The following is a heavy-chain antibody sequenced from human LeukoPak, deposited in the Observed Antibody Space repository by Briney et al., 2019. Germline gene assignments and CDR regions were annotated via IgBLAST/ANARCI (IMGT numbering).Heavy chain of an antibody. CDR1: VGTFSSYA. CDR2: INPNSGDT. D-gene: IGHD2-15*01. CDR3: ARRECSGGSCYSAGFDY. J-gene: IGHJ4*02. Sequence: ASVKVSCKGSVGTFSSYAISWVRQAPRQGLEWMGWINPNSGDTSYAQNFQGRVTLTSDTSITTAYMELSGLRSDDTAVYYCARRECSGGSCYSAGFDYWGQGTLVTVSS. V-gene: IGHV1-2*02.